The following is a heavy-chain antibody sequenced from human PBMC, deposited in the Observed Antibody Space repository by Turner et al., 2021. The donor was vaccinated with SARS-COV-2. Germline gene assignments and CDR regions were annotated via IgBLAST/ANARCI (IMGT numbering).Heavy chain of an antibody. Sequence: QVQLQESCPVLVKPSETLSLTCTVSGDSISSKSWIWIRQSPGKGLEWIGYILYSGSTNYNPSLKSRVTISVDTSKNQFSLKLSSVTAADTAVYYCARHGFSGWYGGGMDVWGQGTTVTVSS. CDR3: ARHGFSGWYGGGMDV. CDR2: ILYSGST. V-gene: IGHV4-59*08. J-gene: IGHJ6*02. D-gene: IGHD6-19*01. CDR1: GDSISSKS.